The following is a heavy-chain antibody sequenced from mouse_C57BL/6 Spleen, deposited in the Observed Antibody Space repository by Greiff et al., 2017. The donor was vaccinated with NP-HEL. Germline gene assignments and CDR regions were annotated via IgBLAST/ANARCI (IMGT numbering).Heavy chain of an antibody. CDR3: ARQLRLQIFFDY. CDR1: GYTFTSYW. Sequence: QVQLQQPGAELVMPGASVKLSCKASGYTFTSYWMHWVKQRPGQGLEWIGEIDPSDSYTNYNQKFKGKSTLTVDKSSSTAYMQLSSLTSEDSAVYYCARQLRLQIFFDYWDQGTTLTVSS. V-gene: IGHV1-69*01. D-gene: IGHD3-2*02. CDR2: IDPSDSYT. J-gene: IGHJ2*01.